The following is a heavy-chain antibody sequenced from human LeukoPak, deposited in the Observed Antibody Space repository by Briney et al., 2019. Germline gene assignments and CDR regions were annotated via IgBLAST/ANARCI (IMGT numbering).Heavy chain of an antibody. CDR1: GFTFNSRG. J-gene: IGHJ3*02. Sequence: GRSLRLSCAGSGFTFNSRGMHWVRQAPGKGLEWVAAISASGSNPHYSDSVKGRFLISRDNTENTVYLQMNSLRAEDTAVYYCARDVEPEYSSSSGPAFDIWGQGTMVTVSS. D-gene: IGHD6-6*01. V-gene: IGHV3-30*19. CDR2: ISASGSNP. CDR3: ARDVEPEYSSSSGPAFDI.